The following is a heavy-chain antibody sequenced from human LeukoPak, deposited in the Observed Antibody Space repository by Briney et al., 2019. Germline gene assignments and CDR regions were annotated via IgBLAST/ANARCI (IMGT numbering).Heavy chain of an antibody. CDR2: ISGSGGST. D-gene: IGHD2-15*01. Sequence: PGGSLRLSCAASGFTFSSYAMSWVRQAPGKGLEWVSAISGSGGSTYYADSVRGRFTISRDNAKNTLYLQMNSLRVEDTAVYYCASRDQSCSGSRCYPIDYWGQGTLVTASS. CDR3: ASRDQSCSGSRCYPIDY. CDR1: GFTFSSYA. J-gene: IGHJ4*02. V-gene: IGHV3-23*01.